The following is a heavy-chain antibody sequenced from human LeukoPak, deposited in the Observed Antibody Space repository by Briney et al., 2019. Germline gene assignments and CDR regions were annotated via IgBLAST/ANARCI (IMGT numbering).Heavy chain of an antibody. Sequence: GGSLRLSCAASGFTFSSFGIHWVRQAPGKGLEWVAFVPYDGSNTYYADSVKGRFTVSRDNSQNTIYLHMNSLRAEDTAVYYCTGGTAYSGYGGYWGQGTLVTVSS. V-gene: IGHV3-30*12. D-gene: IGHD6-25*01. CDR3: TGGTAYSGYGGY. J-gene: IGHJ4*02. CDR1: GFTFSSFG. CDR2: VPYDGSNT.